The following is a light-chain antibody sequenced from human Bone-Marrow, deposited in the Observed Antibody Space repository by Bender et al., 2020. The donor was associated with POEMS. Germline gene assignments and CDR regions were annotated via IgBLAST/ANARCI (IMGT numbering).Light chain of an antibody. CDR3: CSYAGSSTWV. CDR2: DVS. J-gene: IGLJ3*02. V-gene: IGLV2-23*02. Sequence: QSALTQPASVSGSPGQSITISCTGASSDIGGFDFVSWYQQHPGKAPRLMIYDVSKRPSGVSNRFSGSKSGYTASLTISGLQAEDEADYYCCSYAGSSTWVFGGGTKVTVL. CDR1: SSDIGGFDF.